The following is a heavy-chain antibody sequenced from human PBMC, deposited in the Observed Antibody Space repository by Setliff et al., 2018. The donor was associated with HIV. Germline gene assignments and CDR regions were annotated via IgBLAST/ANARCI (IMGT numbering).Heavy chain of an antibody. CDR2: TYHSGST. CDR3: ARGIAAAGR. CDR1: GGSISSSNW. V-gene: IGHV4-4*02. Sequence: SETLSLTCAVSGGSISSSNWWSWVRQPPGKGLEWIGHTYHSGSTNYNPSLKSRVTISVDTSKNQFSLKLSSVTAADTAVYYCARGIAAAGRWGQGTLVTVSS. D-gene: IGHD6-13*01. J-gene: IGHJ4*02.